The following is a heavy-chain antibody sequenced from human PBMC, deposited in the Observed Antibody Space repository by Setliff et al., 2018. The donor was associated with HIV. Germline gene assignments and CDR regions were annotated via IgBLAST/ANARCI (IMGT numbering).Heavy chain of an antibody. J-gene: IGHJ5*02. CDR1: GFTFSSYS. CDR2: ISSTNYR. CDR3: ARRPPRYCSSSSCYRDWFDP. Sequence: GGSLRLSCAASGFTFSSYSMNWVRQAPGKGLEWVSSISSTNYRYYADSMKGRFTISRDNAKNSLYLQMNSLRAEDTAVYYCARRPPRYCSSSSCYRDWFDPWGQGTQVTVSS. D-gene: IGHD2-2*01. V-gene: IGHV3-21*01.